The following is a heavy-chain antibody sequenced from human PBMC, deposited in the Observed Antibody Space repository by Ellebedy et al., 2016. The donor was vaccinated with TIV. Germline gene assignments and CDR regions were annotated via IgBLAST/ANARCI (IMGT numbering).Heavy chain of an antibody. J-gene: IGHJ6*02. Sequence: ASVKVSCKASGYTFGGYYLDWVRQAPGQGLEWMGWINPNSGVLNYAQKFQGRVTMTRDTSTSTAYMELRRLTSDDTAVYYCARDFFYGSGNYYPYYGMDVWGQGTTVTVSS. CDR2: INPNSGVL. CDR3: ARDFFYGSGNYYPYYGMDV. CDR1: GYTFGGYY. D-gene: IGHD3-10*01. V-gene: IGHV1-2*02.